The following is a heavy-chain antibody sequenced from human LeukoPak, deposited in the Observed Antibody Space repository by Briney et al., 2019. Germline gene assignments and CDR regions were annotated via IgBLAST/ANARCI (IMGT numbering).Heavy chain of an antibody. D-gene: IGHD2-15*01. Sequence: PSETLSLTCAVSGGSIRRDGNLWGWIRQHPGKGLEWIGYIYYSGSTYYNPSLKSRVTISVDTSKNQFSLKLSTVTAADTAVYYCARDSRHCSGGSCPLDIWGQGTMVTVSS. J-gene: IGHJ3*02. CDR1: GGSIRRDGNL. CDR2: IYYSGST. CDR3: ARDSRHCSGGSCPLDI. V-gene: IGHV4-31*11.